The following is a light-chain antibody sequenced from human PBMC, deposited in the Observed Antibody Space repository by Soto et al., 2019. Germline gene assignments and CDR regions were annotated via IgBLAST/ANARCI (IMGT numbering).Light chain of an antibody. CDR3: QQYDNLLPIT. CDR1: QDIAKN. V-gene: IGKV1-33*01. Sequence: IQMTQSPSSLSASVGDRVTITYQASQDIAKNLNWYQQKPGKAPKLLIYDASSLQTGVPSRFSGSGSATHFTFTISSLQSEDIATYYCQQYDNLLPITFGQGTRLEIK. CDR2: DAS. J-gene: IGKJ5*01.